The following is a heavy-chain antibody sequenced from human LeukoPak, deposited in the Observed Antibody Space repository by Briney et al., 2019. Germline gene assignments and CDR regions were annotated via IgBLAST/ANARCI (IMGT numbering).Heavy chain of an antibody. CDR1: GFTFSSYG. Sequence: GGSLRLSCAASGFTFSSYGMHWVRQAPGKGLEWVAVIWYDGSNKYYADSVKGRFTISRDNSKNTLYLQMNSLRAEDTAVYYCARGGAVAGLDYWGQGTLVTVSS. J-gene: IGHJ4*02. CDR3: ARGGAVAGLDY. CDR2: IWYDGSNK. V-gene: IGHV3-33*01. D-gene: IGHD6-19*01.